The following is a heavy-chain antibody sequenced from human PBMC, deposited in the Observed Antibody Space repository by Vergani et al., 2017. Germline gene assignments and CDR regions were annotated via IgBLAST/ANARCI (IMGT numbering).Heavy chain of an antibody. CDR2: ISYDGSNK. Sequence: QVQRVESGGGVVQPGRSLRLSCAASGFTFSSYAMHWVRQAPGKGLEWVAVISYDGSNKYYADPVKGRFTISRDNSKNTLYLQMNSLRAEDTAVYYCARENTGIAARPNLHYSYYYMDVWSKGTTVTVSS. V-gene: IGHV3-30-3*01. CDR1: GFTFSSYA. D-gene: IGHD6-6*01. CDR3: ARENTGIAARPNLHYSYYYMDV. J-gene: IGHJ6*03.